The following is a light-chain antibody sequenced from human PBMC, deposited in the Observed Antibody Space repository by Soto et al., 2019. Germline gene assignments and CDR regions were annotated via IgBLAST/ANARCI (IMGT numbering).Light chain of an antibody. J-gene: IGLJ2*01. CDR3: SSYTSSTTLVV. CDR1: SSDVGLYNY. V-gene: IGLV2-14*01. CDR2: EVS. Sequence: QSALTQPASVSGSPGQSITISCTGTSSDVGLYNYVSWYQQHPGKAPKLMIYEVSNRPSGVSNRFSGSKSGNTASLTISGLQAEDEGDYYCSSYTSSTTLVVFCGGTKLTVL.